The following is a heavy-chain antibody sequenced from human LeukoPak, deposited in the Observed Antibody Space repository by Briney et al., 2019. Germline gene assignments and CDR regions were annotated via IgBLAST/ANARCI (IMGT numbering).Heavy chain of an antibody. Sequence: GGSLRLSCAVSGFTFSNYAMTWVRLAPGRWREWVSSIRGSGRGTDYAGSVRGRFTISRDNSKNTLYLQMNSLRAEDTAVYYCSRDPNGDYVGAFDFQRWGQGTLVTVSS. D-gene: IGHD4-17*01. CDR2: IRGSGRGT. J-gene: IGHJ1*01. V-gene: IGHV3-23*01. CDR1: GFTFSNYA. CDR3: SRDPNGDYVGAFDFQR.